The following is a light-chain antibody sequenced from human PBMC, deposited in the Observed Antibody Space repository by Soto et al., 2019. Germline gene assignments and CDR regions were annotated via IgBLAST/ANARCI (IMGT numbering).Light chain of an antibody. CDR2: DIS. CDR3: QQYNSYS. CDR1: QSISDW. Sequence: DIQMTPSPSTLSASVGDRVTINCRASQSISDWLAWYQQKPGKAPKLLIYDISNLEIGVPSRFSGSGSGTEFTLTISGLQPDDFATYYCQQYNSYSFGQGTKVDIK. J-gene: IGKJ1*01. V-gene: IGKV1-5*01.